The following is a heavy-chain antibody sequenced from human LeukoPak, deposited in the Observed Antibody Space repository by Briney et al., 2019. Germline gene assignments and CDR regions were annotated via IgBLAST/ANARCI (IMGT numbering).Heavy chain of an antibody. CDR1: GESSFSSYY. CDR2: INHSGYT. J-gene: IGHJ4*02. CDR3: SRQVVGNDY. D-gene: IGHD3-22*01. Sequence: PSETLSLTCAVYGESSFSSYYWSWIRQTPGGALEWIGEINHSGYTNYNPSLKSRVTLSIDTPKNQFSLRVTSVTAADTAVYYCSRQVVGNDYWGQGTLVTVSS. V-gene: IGHV4-34*01.